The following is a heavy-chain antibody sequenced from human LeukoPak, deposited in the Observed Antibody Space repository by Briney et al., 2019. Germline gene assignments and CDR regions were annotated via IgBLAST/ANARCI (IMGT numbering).Heavy chain of an antibody. J-gene: IGHJ3*02. Sequence: SETLSLTCAVSGDSISTSNSYWGWIRRPPGKGLEWVGSIYYSGNTYYNPSLKSRVTISVDTSKNQFSLKLSSVTAADTAVYYCARRVRRWPIGWLQGAFDIWGQGTMVTVSS. CDR3: ARRVRRWPIGWLQGAFDI. V-gene: IGHV4-39*07. D-gene: IGHD5-24*01. CDR1: GDSISTSNSY. CDR2: IYYSGNT.